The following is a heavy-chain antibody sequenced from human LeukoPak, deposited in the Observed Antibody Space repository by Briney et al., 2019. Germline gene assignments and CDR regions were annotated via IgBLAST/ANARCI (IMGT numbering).Heavy chain of an antibody. V-gene: IGHV4-61*02. CDR2: IYTSGST. J-gene: IGHJ4*02. Sequence: SETLSLTCTVSGGSISSSSYYWSWIRQPAGKGLEWIGRIYTSGSTNYNPSLKSRVTISVDTSKNQFSLKLSSVTAADTAVYYCAREGGYEGFDYWGQGTLVTVSS. D-gene: IGHD5-12*01. CDR3: AREGGYEGFDY. CDR1: GGSISSSSYY.